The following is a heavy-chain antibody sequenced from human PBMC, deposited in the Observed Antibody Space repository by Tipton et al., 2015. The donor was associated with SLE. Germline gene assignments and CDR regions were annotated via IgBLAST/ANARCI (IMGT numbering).Heavy chain of an antibody. CDR3: ARDAFYGGNSDY. CDR1: GFTFRNYA. D-gene: IGHD4-23*01. J-gene: IGHJ4*02. Sequence: SLRLSCEASGFTFRNYAMHWVRQAPDKGLEWVAYVRADAGTRYYGESVKGRFTISRDNAMNSLFLQMDRLSAEDTALYYCARDAFYGGNSDYWGQGTLVTVSS. V-gene: IGHV3-30*02. CDR2: VRADAGTR.